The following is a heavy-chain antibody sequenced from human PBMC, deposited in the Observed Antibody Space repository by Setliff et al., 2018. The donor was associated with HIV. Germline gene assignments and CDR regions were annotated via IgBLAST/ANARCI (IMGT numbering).Heavy chain of an antibody. CDR2: LYVSGDT. D-gene: IGHD2-8*01. CDR1: DDPISSYY. J-gene: IGHJ4*02. V-gene: IGHV4-4*07. Sequence: PSETLSLTCYVTDDPISSYYWSWVRQPAGKGLEWIGRLYVSGDTNYNPSLKSRVTMSLDTPKKHFSLNLRSVTAADTAVYYCARLRSSNGLFCLLDSWGPGTRVTVSS. CDR3: ARLRSSNGLFCLLDS.